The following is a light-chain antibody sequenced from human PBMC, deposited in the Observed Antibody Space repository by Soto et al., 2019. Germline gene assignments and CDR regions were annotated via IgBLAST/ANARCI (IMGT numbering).Light chain of an antibody. J-gene: IGKJ2*01. CDR3: QQYDSIPYT. CDR1: QTINSW. CDR2: KAS. Sequence: DIQMTQSPSTLSASVRDRVTITCRASQTINSWLAWYQQRPGKAPRLLIYKASTLESGVPSRFSGSGSGTEFTLTIIALQPDDFANYYCQQYDSIPYTFGQGTKLDIK. V-gene: IGKV1-5*03.